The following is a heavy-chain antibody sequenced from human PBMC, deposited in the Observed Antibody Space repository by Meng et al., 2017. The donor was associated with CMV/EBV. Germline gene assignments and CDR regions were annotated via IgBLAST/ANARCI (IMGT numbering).Heavy chain of an antibody. V-gene: IGHV3-48*04. J-gene: IGHJ6*02. CDR1: GFTFSSYS. D-gene: IGHD3-3*01. CDR2: ISSSSSTI. Sequence: ESLKISCATSGFTFSSYSMNWVRQAPGKGLEWVSYISSSSSTIYYADSVKGRFTISRDNAKNSLYLQMNSLRAEDTAVYYCARDDYDFWSGYYYGYYYYYGMDVWGQGTLVTVSS. CDR3: ARDDYDFWSGYYYGYYYYYGMDV.